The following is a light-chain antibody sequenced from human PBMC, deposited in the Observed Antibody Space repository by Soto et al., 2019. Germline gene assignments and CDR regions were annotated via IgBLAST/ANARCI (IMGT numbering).Light chain of an antibody. CDR1: QNVSTN. Sequence: EISMTQSPATLSASPGERATLSCRATQNVSTNLAWYQQKRGKPPRLLIYYVSTRKTGVPPRFSGCGSGTEFTLTISSLQSDDFAAYYCQQYNSWSDTFGQGTKVDI. V-gene: IGKV3-15*01. CDR3: QQYNSWSDT. CDR2: YVS. J-gene: IGKJ1*01.